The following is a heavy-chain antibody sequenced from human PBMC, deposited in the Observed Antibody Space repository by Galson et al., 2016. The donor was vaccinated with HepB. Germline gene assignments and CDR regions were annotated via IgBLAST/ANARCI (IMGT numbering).Heavy chain of an antibody. CDR2: IGGSGGNV. CDR1: GFTFSNYA. V-gene: IGHV3-23*01. Sequence: SLRLSCAASGFTFSNYAMSWVRQAPGKGLEWVSTIGGSGGNVYIGDSVKGRFTISRDNSKNTLWPQMDSLRAEDTAVYFCAKLIRTGSSGSDSWGQGTLVTVSS. J-gene: IGHJ4*02. CDR3: AKLIRTGSSGSDS. D-gene: IGHD5-12*01.